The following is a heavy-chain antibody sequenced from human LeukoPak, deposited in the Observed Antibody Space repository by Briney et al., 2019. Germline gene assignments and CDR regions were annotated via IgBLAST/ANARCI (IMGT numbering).Heavy chain of an antibody. CDR2: INPNSGGT. CDR1: GYTFIGYY. V-gene: IGHV1-2*02. Sequence: ASVKVSCKASGYTFIGYYMHWVRQAPGQGLEWMGWINPNSGGTNYAQKFQGRVTMTRDTSISTAYMELSRLRSDDTAVYYCARYHDSSGYYYLTWGQGTLVTVSS. D-gene: IGHD3-22*01. J-gene: IGHJ4*02. CDR3: ARYHDSSGYYYLT.